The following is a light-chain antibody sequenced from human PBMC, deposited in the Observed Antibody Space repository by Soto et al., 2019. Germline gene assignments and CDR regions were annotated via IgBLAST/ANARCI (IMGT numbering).Light chain of an antibody. CDR3: QQRSNWPRYT. J-gene: IGKJ2*01. CDR2: DAS. CDR1: QSVSRY. V-gene: IGKV3-11*01. Sequence: EIVLTQSPATLSLSPGERATLSCRASQSVSRYLAWYQQKPGQAPRLLIYDASNRATGIPARFSGSGSGTDFPLTISSLEPEDFAVYYCQQRSNWPRYTFGQGTKLEIK.